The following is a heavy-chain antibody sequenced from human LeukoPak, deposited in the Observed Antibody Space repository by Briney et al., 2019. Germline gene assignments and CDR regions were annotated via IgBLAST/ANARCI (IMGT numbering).Heavy chain of an antibody. CDR1: GGTFSSYA. D-gene: IGHD3-22*01. CDR2: IIPIFGTA. V-gene: IGHV1-69*13. Sequence: SVKVSCKASGGTFSSYAISWVRQAPGQGLEWMGGIIPIFGTANYAQKFQGRVTITADESTSTAYMELSSLRSEDTAVYYCGSVYDSSGFDPYYYYGMDVWGQGTTVTVSS. CDR3: GSVYDSSGFDPYYYYGMDV. J-gene: IGHJ6*02.